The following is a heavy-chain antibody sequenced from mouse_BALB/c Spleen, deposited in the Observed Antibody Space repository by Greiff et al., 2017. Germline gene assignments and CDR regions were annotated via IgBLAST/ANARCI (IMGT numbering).Heavy chain of an antibody. D-gene: IGHD3-3*01. Sequence: VQLKESGPGLVKPSQSLSLTCTVTGYSITSDYAWNWIRQFPGNKLEWMGYISYSGSTSYNPSLKSRISITRDTSKNQFFLQLNSVTTEDTATYYCARRAGYYYAMDYWGQGTSVTVSS. CDR1: GYSITSDYA. J-gene: IGHJ4*01. CDR3: ARRAGYYYAMDY. CDR2: ISYSGST. V-gene: IGHV3-2*02.